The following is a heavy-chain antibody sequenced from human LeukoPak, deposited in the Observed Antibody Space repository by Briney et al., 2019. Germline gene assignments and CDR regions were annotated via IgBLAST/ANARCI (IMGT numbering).Heavy chain of an antibody. CDR2: ISSSSSYI. D-gene: IGHD3-16*01. J-gene: IGHJ3*02. Sequence: GGSLRLSCAASGFTVSSNYMSWVRQAPGEGLEWVSSISSSSSYIYYADSVKGRFTISRDNAKNSLYLQMNSLRAEDTAVYYCARDGASSIWGQGTMVTVSS. CDR1: GFTVSSNY. CDR3: ARDGASSI. V-gene: IGHV3-21*01.